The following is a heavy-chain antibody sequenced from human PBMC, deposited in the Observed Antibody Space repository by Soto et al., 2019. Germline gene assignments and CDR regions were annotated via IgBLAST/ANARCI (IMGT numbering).Heavy chain of an antibody. Sequence: KPSETLSLTCAVYGGSFNAYYWSWARQPPGKGLEWIGEINHSGSTNYNPSLKSRVTISLDTSMNQFSLSLSAVTAADTGVYFCARGGNCRTTSCPLGYFSAMEAWGQGTPVTVSS. J-gene: IGHJ6*02. D-gene: IGHD2-2*01. CDR1: GGSFNAYY. CDR2: INHSGST. V-gene: IGHV4-34*01. CDR3: ARGGNCRTTSCPLGYFSAMEA.